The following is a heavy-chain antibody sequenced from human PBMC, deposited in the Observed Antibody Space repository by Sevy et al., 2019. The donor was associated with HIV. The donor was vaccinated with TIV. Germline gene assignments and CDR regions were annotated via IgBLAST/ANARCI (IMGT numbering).Heavy chain of an antibody. V-gene: IGHV3-23*01. CDR1: GFTLRTNA. CDR3: AGARYDSSGSFDAFDI. Sequence: GGSLRLSCVASGFTLRTNAMNWVRQAPGKGLKWVSTIFKSGDVTYYADSVKGRFTIARDNSKNTVYLHMNSLRAEDTALYFCAGARYDSSGSFDAFDIWGQGTMVTVS. CDR2: IFKSGDVT. D-gene: IGHD3-22*01. J-gene: IGHJ3*02.